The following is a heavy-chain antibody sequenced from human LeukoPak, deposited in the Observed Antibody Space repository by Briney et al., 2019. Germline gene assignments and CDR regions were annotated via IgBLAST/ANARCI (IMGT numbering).Heavy chain of an antibody. CDR3: ARGGGFGELYPFDY. V-gene: IGHV4-59*08. Sequence: SETLSLTCTVSGGSISSYYWSWMRQPPGKGLEWIGYIYYSGSTNYNPSLKSRVTISVDTSKNQFSLKLSSVTAADTAVYYCARGGGFGELYPFDYWGQGTLVTVSS. D-gene: IGHD3-10*01. J-gene: IGHJ4*02. CDR2: IYYSGST. CDR1: GGSISSYY.